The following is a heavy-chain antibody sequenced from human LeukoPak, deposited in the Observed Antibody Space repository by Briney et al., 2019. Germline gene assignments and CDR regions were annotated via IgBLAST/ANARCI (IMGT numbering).Heavy chain of an antibody. CDR2: ISYDGSNK. CDR3: AKDWGRDTAMVGGFDY. J-gene: IGHJ4*02. V-gene: IGHV3-30*04. D-gene: IGHD5-18*01. Sequence: PGRSLRLSCAASGFTFSSYAMHWVRQAPGKGLEWVAVISYDGSNKYYADSVKGRFTISRDNSKNTLYLQMNSLRAEDTAVYYCAKDWGRDTAMVGGFDYWGQGTLVTVSS. CDR1: GFTFSSYA.